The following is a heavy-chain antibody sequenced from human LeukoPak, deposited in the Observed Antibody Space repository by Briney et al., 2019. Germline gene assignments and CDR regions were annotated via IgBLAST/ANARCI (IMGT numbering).Heavy chain of an antibody. Sequence: PSETLSLTCAVYGGSFSGYYWSWIRQPPGKGLEWIGEINHSGSTNYNPSLKSRVTISVDTSKNQFSLKLSSVTAGDTAVYYCASLAAHDAFDIWGQGTMVTVSS. J-gene: IGHJ3*02. CDR3: ASLAAHDAFDI. CDR1: GGSFSGYY. CDR2: INHSGST. V-gene: IGHV4-34*01. D-gene: IGHD2-15*01.